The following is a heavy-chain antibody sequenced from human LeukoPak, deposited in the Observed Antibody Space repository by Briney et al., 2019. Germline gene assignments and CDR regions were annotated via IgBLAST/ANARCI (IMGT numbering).Heavy chain of an antibody. D-gene: IGHD3-16*01. CDR1: GFTFANAW. CDR3: ARRPGGNYYYYGMDV. CDR2: VKSKADGGTT. Sequence: PGGSLRLSCAASGFTFANAWMRWVRQAPGKGLEWVGRVKSKADGGTTDYAAPVKGRFAISRDNSKNTLYLQMNSLRAEDTAVYYCARRPGGNYYYYGMDVWGQGTTVTVSS. J-gene: IGHJ6*02. V-gene: IGHV3-15*01.